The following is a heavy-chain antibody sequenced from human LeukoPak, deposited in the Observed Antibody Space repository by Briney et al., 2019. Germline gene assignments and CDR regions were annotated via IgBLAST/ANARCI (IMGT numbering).Heavy chain of an antibody. D-gene: IGHD2/OR15-2a*01. CDR1: GFTFSSYA. V-gene: IGHV3-23*01. Sequence: PGGSLRLSCAASGFTFSSYAMSWVRQAPGKGLEGVSGISGSGGRTYYADSVKGRFTISRDNPKNTLYLQMNSLRAEDTAVYYCAKVTFEGVDPWGQGTLVTVSS. CDR3: AKVTFEGVDP. CDR2: ISGSGGRT. J-gene: IGHJ5*02.